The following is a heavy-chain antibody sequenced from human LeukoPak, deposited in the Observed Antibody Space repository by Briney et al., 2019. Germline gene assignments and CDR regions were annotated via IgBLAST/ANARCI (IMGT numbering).Heavy chain of an antibody. D-gene: IGHD1-26*01. CDR2: INHSGST. J-gene: IGHJ4*02. V-gene: IGHV4-34*01. Sequence: PSETLSLTCAVYGGSFSGYYWSWIRQPPGKGLEWIGEINHSGSTNYNPSLKSRVTISVDTSKNQFSLKLSSVTAADTTVYYCARVYSGSPIYWGQGTLVTVSS. CDR3: ARVYSGSPIY. CDR1: GGSFSGYY.